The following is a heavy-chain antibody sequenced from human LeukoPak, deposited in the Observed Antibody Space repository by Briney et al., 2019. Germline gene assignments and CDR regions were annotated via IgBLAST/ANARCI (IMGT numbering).Heavy chain of an antibody. J-gene: IGHJ4*02. Sequence: HPGGSLRLSCAASGFIFSDYAMSWVRQAPGKGLEWVSTISGSGGSTYYADSVKGRFSISRDNFKNTVYLQMNSLRVEDTAVYYCAKDRMVRGVMGEHQFDYWGQGTLVTVSS. CDR2: ISGSGGST. D-gene: IGHD3-10*01. CDR3: AKDRMVRGVMGEHQFDY. V-gene: IGHV3-23*01. CDR1: GFIFSDYA.